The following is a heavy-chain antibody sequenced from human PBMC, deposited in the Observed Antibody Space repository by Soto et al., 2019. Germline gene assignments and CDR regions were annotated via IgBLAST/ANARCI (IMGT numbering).Heavy chain of an antibody. CDR1: GYTYTSYG. V-gene: IGHV1-18*01. Sequence: QVQLVQSGAEVKKPGASVKVSCKASGYTYTSYGVSWVRQAPGKGLEWMGWISAYNGNTNYAQKLQGRVTMTTDTSTSTAYMELRSLRSDDTAVYYCARETYYYGSESGRLVDYWGQGTLVTVSS. J-gene: IGHJ4*02. D-gene: IGHD3-10*01. CDR2: ISAYNGNT. CDR3: ARETYYYGSESGRLVDY.